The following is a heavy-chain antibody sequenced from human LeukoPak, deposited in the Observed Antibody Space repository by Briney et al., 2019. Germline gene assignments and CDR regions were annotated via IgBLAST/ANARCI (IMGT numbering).Heavy chain of an antibody. CDR3: AKDLYCSSTSCYTVDY. CDR2: ISGSGGNT. V-gene: IGHV3-23*01. CDR1: GFTFNSYA. Sequence: GGSLRLSCAASGFTFNSYAMNWVRQAPGKGLEWVSAISGSGGNTYYADSVKGRFTISRDNSKNTLYLQMNSLRAEDTAVYYCAKDLYCSSTSCYTVDYWGQGTLVTVSS. J-gene: IGHJ4*02. D-gene: IGHD2-2*01.